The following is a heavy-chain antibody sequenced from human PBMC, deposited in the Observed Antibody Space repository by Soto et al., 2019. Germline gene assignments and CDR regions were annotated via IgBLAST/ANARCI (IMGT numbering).Heavy chain of an antibody. CDR2: ISAYNGNT. D-gene: IGHD3-22*01. V-gene: IGHV1-18*01. CDR3: AIDSSGYIPHWFDP. CDR1: GYTFTSYG. J-gene: IGHJ5*02. Sequence: QVQLVQSGAEVKKPGASVKVSCKASGYTFTSYGIGWVRQAPGQGLEWMGWISAYNGNTNYAQKLQGRVSMTTDTSASPADMELRSLRSDDTAVYYCAIDSSGYIPHWFDPWGQGTLVTVSS.